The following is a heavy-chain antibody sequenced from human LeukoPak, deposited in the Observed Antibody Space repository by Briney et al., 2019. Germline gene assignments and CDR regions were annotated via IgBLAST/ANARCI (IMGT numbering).Heavy chain of an antibody. Sequence: SETLSLTCTVSGGSISNYYWSWIRQPPGKGLDWIGYIYYSRSTNYNPSLKSRVTISVDTSRNQFSLKLSSVTAADTAVYYCARHEKSSGWYYDYWGQGTLVTVSS. J-gene: IGHJ4*02. CDR1: GGSISNYY. D-gene: IGHD6-19*01. CDR2: IYYSRST. V-gene: IGHV4-59*08. CDR3: ARHEKSSGWYYDY.